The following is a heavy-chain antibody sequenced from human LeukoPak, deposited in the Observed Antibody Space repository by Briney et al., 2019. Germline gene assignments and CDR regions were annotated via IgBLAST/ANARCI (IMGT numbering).Heavy chain of an antibody. J-gene: IGHJ6*02. CDR3: ARGLDYYGSGSYVDGMDV. Sequence: SVTVSCKASGGTFSSYAISWVRQAPGQGLEWMGRIIPILGIANYAQKFQGRVTITADKSTSTAYMELSSLRSEDTAVYYCARGLDYYGSGSYVDGMDVWGQGTTVTVSS. D-gene: IGHD3-10*01. CDR1: GGTFSSYA. CDR2: IIPILGIA. V-gene: IGHV1-69*04.